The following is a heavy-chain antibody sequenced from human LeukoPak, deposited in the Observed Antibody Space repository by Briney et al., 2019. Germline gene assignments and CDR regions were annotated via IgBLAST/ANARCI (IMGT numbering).Heavy chain of an antibody. J-gene: IGHJ5*02. CDR2: INHSGST. Sequence: PSEALSLTCAVYGGSFSGYYWSWIRQPPGKGLEWIGEINHSGSTNYNPSLKSRVTISVDTSKNQFSLKLSSVTAADTAMYYCARGDTGYSSSWKNWFDPWGQGTLVTVSS. V-gene: IGHV4-34*01. D-gene: IGHD6-13*01. CDR1: GGSFSGYY. CDR3: ARGDTGYSSSWKNWFDP.